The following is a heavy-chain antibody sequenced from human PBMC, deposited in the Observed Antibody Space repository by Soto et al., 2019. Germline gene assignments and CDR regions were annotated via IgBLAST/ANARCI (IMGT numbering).Heavy chain of an antibody. D-gene: IGHD2-15*01. J-gene: IGHJ6*02. Sequence: SETLSLTCAVYGGSFSGYYWSWIRQPPGKGLEWIGEINHSGSTNYNPSLKSRVTISVDTSKNQFSLKLSSVTAADTAVYYCAAYRRGPYCSGGSCTSYYYYGMDVWGQGTTVTVSS. CDR1: GGSFSGYY. CDR2: INHSGST. CDR3: AAYRRGPYCSGGSCTSYYYYGMDV. V-gene: IGHV4-34*01.